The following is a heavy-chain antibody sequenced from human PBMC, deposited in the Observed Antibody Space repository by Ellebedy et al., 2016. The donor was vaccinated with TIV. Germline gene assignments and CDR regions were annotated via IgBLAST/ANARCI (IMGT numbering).Heavy chain of an antibody. Sequence: GESLKISCKGSGYTFTSYWIAWVRQMPGKGLEYMGIIYAGDTDARYSPSFQGQVTISVDKSISTAYLQWSSLKASDTAMYYCAKSSDGYNLNEGPFDYWGQGTLVTVSS. D-gene: IGHD5-24*01. V-gene: IGHV5-51*01. CDR3: AKSSDGYNLNEGPFDY. CDR2: IYAGDTDA. CDR1: GYTFTSYW. J-gene: IGHJ4*02.